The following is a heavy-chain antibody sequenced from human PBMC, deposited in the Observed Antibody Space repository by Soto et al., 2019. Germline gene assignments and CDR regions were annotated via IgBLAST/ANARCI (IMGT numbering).Heavy chain of an antibody. V-gene: IGHV3-66*01. Sequence: GGSLRLSCAASGFTVSSNYMSWVRQAPGKGLEWVSVIYSGVSTYYADSVKGRFTISRDNSKNTLYLQMNSLRAEDTAVYYCARDFMITFGGVIDEIDYYYYMDVWGKGTTVTVSS. J-gene: IGHJ6*03. D-gene: IGHD3-16*02. CDR2: IYSGVST. CDR1: GFTVSSNY. CDR3: ARDFMITFGGVIDEIDYYYYMDV.